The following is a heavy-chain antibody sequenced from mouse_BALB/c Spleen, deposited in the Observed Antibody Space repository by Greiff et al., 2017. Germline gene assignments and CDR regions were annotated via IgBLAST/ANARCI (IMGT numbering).Heavy chain of an antibody. V-gene: IGHV5-6*01. J-gene: IGHJ3*01. CDR1: GFTFSSYG. CDR3: ARQSRGAYDYGAWFAY. Sequence: EVQGVESGGDLVKPGGSLKLSCAASGFTFSSYGMSWVRQTPDKRLEWVATISSGGSYTYYPDSVKGRFTISRDNAKNTLYLQMSSLKSEDTAMYYCARQSRGAYDYGAWFAYWGQGTLVTVSA. D-gene: IGHD2-4*01. CDR2: ISSGGSYT.